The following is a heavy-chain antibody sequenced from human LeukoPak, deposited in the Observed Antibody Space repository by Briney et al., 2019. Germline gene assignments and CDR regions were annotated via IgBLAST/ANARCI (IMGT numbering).Heavy chain of an antibody. CDR1: GFTFSDYY. D-gene: IGHD3-3*01. Sequence: GGSLRLSCAASGFTFSDYYMSWIRQAPGKGLEWVSYISSSGSTIYYADSVKGRFTISRDNSKNTLYLQMNSLRAEDTAVYYCAKGGYYDFWSGFDYWGQGTLVTVSS. CDR3: AKGGYYDFWSGFDY. J-gene: IGHJ4*02. V-gene: IGHV3-11*01. CDR2: ISSSGSTI.